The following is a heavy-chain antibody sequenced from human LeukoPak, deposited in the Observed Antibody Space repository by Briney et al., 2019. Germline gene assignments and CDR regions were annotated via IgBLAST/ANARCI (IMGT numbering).Heavy chain of an antibody. CDR2: IYYSGST. CDR1: GGSISSGDYY. CDR3: ARVGGSGSYLDGFDY. Sequence: SETLSVTCTVSGGSISSGDYYWSWIRQPPGKGLEWIGYIYYSGSTYYNPSLKSRVTISVDTSKNQFSLKLSSVTAADTAVYYCARVGGSGSYLDGFDYWGQGTLVTVSS. D-gene: IGHD3-10*01. V-gene: IGHV4-30-4*01. J-gene: IGHJ4*02.